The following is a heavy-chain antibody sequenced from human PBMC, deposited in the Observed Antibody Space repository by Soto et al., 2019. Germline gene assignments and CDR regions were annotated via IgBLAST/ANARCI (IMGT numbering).Heavy chain of an antibody. CDR3: AREISGSFPYYFDY. J-gene: IGHJ4*02. V-gene: IGHV4-4*07. CDR1: GGSISSYY. CDR2: IYTSGST. Sequence: SETLSLTCTVSGGSISSYYWSWIRQPAGKGLEWIGRIYTSGSTNYNPSLKSRVTMSVDTSKNQFSLKLSSVTAADTAVYYCAREISGSFPYYFDYWGQGTLVTVSS. D-gene: IGHD6-13*01.